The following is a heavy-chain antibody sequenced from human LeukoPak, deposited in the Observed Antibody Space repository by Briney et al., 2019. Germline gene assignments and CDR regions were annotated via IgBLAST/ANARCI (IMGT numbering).Heavy chain of an antibody. D-gene: IGHD2-15*01. CDR2: IRSDTGT. Sequence: GRSLRLSCAASGFTFSSYAMHWVRQAPGKGLQWVSMIRSDTGTDYADSVKGRFTISRDSSNNTLFLQMNSLRAEDTAVYYCARESNRRLHYYGIDVWGLGTTVTVSS. V-gene: IGHV3-66*01. J-gene: IGHJ6*02. CDR1: GFTFSSYA. CDR3: ARESNRRLHYYGIDV.